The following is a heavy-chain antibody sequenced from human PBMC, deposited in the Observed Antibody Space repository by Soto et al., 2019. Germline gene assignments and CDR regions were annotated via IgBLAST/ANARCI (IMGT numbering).Heavy chain of an antibody. V-gene: IGHV3-23*01. CDR2: ISGFSAGSAST. D-gene: IGHD3-10*01. J-gene: IGHJ3*01. CDR3: ARAPLFFGLDAFDF. Sequence: EVQLLESGGGLVQPGGSLRLSCAASGFTFNSYAMHWVRQAPGKGLEWVSGISGFSAGSASTYFADSVNGRFIISRDNSNNTLYLQMNNLRAEDTALYYCARAPLFFGLDAFDFWGHWTLVTVSS. CDR1: GFTFNSYA.